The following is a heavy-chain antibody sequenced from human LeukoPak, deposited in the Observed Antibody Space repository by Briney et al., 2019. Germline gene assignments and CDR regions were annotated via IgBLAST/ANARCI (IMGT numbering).Heavy chain of an antibody. V-gene: IGHV4-59*01. Sequence: PSETLSLTCTVSGGSIGSYYWSWIRQPPGKGLEWIGYIYFSGYTNYNPSLKSRVTISVDTSKNQLSLRLNSVTAADTAVYYCARAWYSHGTFDHWGQGTLVTVSS. D-gene: IGHD5-18*01. CDR2: IYFSGYT. J-gene: IGHJ4*02. CDR1: GGSIGSYY. CDR3: ARAWYSHGTFDH.